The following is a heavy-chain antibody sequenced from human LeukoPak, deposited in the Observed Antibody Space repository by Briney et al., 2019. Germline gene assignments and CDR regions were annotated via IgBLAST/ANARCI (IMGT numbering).Heavy chain of an antibody. CDR1: GFTFSTYA. CDR3: ARYCSGVSCYSGYDY. D-gene: IGHD2-15*01. J-gene: IGHJ4*02. CDR2: ISTNGGGT. Sequence: GGSLRLSCAASGFTFSTYAMHWVRQTPGKGLEYVSSISTNGGGTYYANSVKGRFTISRDNSKNTLYLQMGSLRAEDMAVYYCARYCSGVSCYSGYDYWGQGTLVTVSS. V-gene: IGHV3-64*01.